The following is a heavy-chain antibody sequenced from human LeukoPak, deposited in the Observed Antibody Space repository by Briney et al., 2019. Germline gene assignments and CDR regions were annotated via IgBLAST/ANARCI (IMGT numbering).Heavy chain of an antibody. V-gene: IGHV4-59*08. CDR3: ASRGYSYGQVGEIDY. CDR2: IHYSGST. J-gene: IGHJ4*02. Sequence: SETLSLTCTVSGVSISSYYWSWIRQPPGKGLEWIGYIHYSGSTNYNPSLKSRVTISVDTSKNQFSLKLSSVTAADTAVYYCASRGYSYGQVGEIDYWGQGTLVTVSS. CDR1: GVSISSYY. D-gene: IGHD5-18*01.